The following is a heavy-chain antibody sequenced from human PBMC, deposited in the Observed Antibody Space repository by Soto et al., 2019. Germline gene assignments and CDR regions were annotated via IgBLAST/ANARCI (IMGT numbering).Heavy chain of an antibody. CDR2: ISGSGDNT. V-gene: IGHV3-23*01. J-gene: IGHJ4*02. CDR3: AKDLRRTGYS. CDR1: GLTFSRYA. D-gene: IGHD2-15*01. Sequence: EVQLLESGGGLVQPGGSLRLSCAASGLTFSRYAMSWVRQAPGKGLEWISAISGSGDNTYYTDSVKGRFTISRDNSKNTLYLQMNSLRAEDTAVYYCAKDLRRTGYSWGQGTLVTVSS.